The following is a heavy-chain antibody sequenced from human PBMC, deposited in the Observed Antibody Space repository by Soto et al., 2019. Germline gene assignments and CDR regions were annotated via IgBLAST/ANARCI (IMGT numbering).Heavy chain of an antibody. J-gene: IGHJ5*02. D-gene: IGHD3-22*01. CDR1: GGSISSYY. V-gene: IGHV4-4*07. CDR2: IYTSGST. Sequence: NPSETLSLTCTVSGGSISSYYWSWIRQPAGKGLEWIGRIYTSGSTNYNPSLKSRVTMSVDTSKNQFSLKLSSVTAADTAVYYCARDHWYYYDSSGRNWFDPWGQGTLVTVSS. CDR3: ARDHWYYYDSSGRNWFDP.